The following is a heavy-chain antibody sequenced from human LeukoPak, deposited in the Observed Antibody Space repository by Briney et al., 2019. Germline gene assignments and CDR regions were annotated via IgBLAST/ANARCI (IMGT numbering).Heavy chain of an antibody. J-gene: IGHJ4*02. V-gene: IGHV3-21*01. CDR1: GFTFSSYS. D-gene: IGHD2-21*01. Sequence: PGGSLRLSCVASGFTFSSYSMNWVRQAPGKGLEWVSSISSSSSYIYYADSVKGRFTISRDNAKNSLYLQMNSLRAEDTAVYYCARQRRDRTDYFDYWGQGTLVTVSS. CDR3: ARQRRDRTDYFDY. CDR2: ISSSSSYI.